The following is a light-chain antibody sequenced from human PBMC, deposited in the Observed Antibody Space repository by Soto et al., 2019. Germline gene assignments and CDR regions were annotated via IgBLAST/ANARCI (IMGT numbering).Light chain of an antibody. J-gene: IGKJ1*01. V-gene: IGKV3-15*01. CDR1: QSVSVN. CDR2: VAS. CDR3: QQYKNWFGS. Sequence: EIVMTQSPATLSVSPGERATLSCRASQSVSVNLAWYQQKPGQAPRLLIYVASTRATGVPARFSGSGSGTEFTLTISSLQSEDFAVYYCQQYKNWFGSFGQGTKVEIK.